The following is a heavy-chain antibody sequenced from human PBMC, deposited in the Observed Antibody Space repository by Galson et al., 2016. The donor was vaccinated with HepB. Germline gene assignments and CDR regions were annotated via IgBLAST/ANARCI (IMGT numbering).Heavy chain of an antibody. Sequence: SLRLSCAASGFSFDDYAMHWVRQTPGKGLEWVSSISWNSGSIGYADSVKGRFTISRDNAKNSLDLQMDSLRPEDTAFYYCVKDSTARDLLSFFQHWGQGTLVTVSS. CDR1: GFSFDDYA. CDR3: VKDSTARDLLSFFQH. V-gene: IGHV3-9*01. J-gene: IGHJ1*01. D-gene: IGHD2-21*02. CDR2: ISWNSGSI.